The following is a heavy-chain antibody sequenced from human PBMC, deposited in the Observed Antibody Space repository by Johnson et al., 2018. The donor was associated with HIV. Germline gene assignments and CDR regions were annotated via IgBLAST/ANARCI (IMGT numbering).Heavy chain of an antibody. CDR1: GFTVSSNY. V-gene: IGHV3-53*01. CDR2: IYSGGTT. Sequence: MLLVESGGGVVRPGGSLRLSCAVSGFTVSSNYMSWVRQAPGKGLEWVSVIYSGGTTNYADSVKGRFTISRDNSKNTLYLQMNSLRADDTAVYYCARDPSRSPGAFDIWGQGTMVTVSS. CDR3: ARDPSRSPGAFDI. J-gene: IGHJ3*02.